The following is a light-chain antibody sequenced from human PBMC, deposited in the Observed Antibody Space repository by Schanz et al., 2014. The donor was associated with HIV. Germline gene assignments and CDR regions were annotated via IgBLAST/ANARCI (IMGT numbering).Light chain of an antibody. CDR1: SRGAGGGNF. Sequence: QSALTQPASVSGSPGQAITISCTGTSRGAGGGNFPPRHQQHPGKAPKLMVYEGTQRPSGVSDRFSGSKSANTASLTISGLQPDDEGDYYCTSYTTNRTVAFGGGTKLTVL. CDR2: EGT. J-gene: IGLJ3*02. CDR3: TSYTTNRTVA. V-gene: IGLV2-14*01.